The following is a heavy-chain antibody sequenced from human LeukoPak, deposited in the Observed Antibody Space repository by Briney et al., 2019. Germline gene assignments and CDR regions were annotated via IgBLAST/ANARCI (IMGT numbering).Heavy chain of an antibody. CDR3: ARHGSGWSFDY. D-gene: IGHD6-19*01. CDR1: GGSISGYY. J-gene: IGHJ4*02. V-gene: IGHV4-59*08. CDR2: ISYSGST. Sequence: SETLSLTCTVSGGSISGYYWSWIWQPPGKGLEWIGYISYSGSTNYNPSLKSRVSISVDTSKNQFSLNPNSVTAADTAVFYCARHGSGWSFDYWGQGTPVTVSS.